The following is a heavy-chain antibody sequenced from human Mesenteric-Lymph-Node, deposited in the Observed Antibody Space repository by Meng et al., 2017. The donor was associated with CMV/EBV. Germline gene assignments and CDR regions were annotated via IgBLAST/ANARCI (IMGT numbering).Heavy chain of an antibody. Sequence: SCKASGYRVTSYGILWARQMHGKGLEWMGSSYPSDSDIRYSPSFKGQVTLSADKSVSTAYLQWSSLKASDTAMYFCARDDRGYFDSWGQGTLVTVSS. CDR2: SYPSDSDI. CDR3: ARDDRGYFDS. V-gene: IGHV5-51*01. J-gene: IGHJ4*02. D-gene: IGHD1-1*01. CDR1: GYRVTSYG.